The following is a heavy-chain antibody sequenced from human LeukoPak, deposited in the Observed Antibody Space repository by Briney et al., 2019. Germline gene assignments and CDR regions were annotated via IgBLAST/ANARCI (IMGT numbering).Heavy chain of an antibody. V-gene: IGHV4-59*01. J-gene: IGHJ4*02. CDR1: GGSISSYY. CDR2: IYYSGST. Sequence: SETLSLTCTVSGGSISSYYWSWIRKPPGKGLEWIGYIYYSGSTNYNPSLKSRVTISVDTSKNQFSLKLSSVTAADTAVYYCASSYGDAYFDYWGQGTLVTVSS. CDR3: ASSYGDAYFDY. D-gene: IGHD4-17*01.